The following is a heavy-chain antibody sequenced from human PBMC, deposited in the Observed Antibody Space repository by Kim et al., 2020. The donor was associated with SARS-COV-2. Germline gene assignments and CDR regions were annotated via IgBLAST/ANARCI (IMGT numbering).Heavy chain of an antibody. V-gene: IGHV5-51*01. CDR2: IYPGDSDA. D-gene: IGHD4-17*01. J-gene: IGHJ5*02. Sequence: GESLKISCKGSGYIFANYWIAWVRQRPGKGLEWMGVIYPGDSDAKYSPSFQGQVSISVDESITTAYLHLSRLRASDTAMYFCARLPGRPPNGDFVWLDPRGQGSLVTVSS. CDR1: GYIFANYW. CDR3: ARLPGRPPNGDFVWLDP.